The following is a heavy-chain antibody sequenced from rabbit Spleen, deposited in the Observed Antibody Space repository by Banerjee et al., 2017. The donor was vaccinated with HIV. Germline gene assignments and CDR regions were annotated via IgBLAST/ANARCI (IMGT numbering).Heavy chain of an antibody. D-gene: IGHD6-1*01. Sequence: QQQLVESGGGLVKPGASQTLTCTASGFILSSNWMCWVRQAPGKGLEWIGCMNVGNGYGRVYASWAKGRFTISKTSSTTVTLQLNSLTAVDTATYFCGRLDSDGNNIYYYNLWGPGTLVTVS. J-gene: IGHJ4*01. CDR1: GFILSSNW. V-gene: IGHV1S45*01. CDR2: MNVGNGYGR. CDR3: GRLDSDGNNIYYYNL.